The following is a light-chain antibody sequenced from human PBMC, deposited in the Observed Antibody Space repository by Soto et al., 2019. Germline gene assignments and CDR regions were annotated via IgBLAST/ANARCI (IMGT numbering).Light chain of an antibody. J-gene: IGLJ1*01. Sequence: QSALTQPPSASGSPGQSVTISCTGTKSDIGVYDFVSWYQHHPGKDPRLIIYEVVQRPSGVPDRFSGSKSGNTASLTVSGLQAADEDDYFCKSYAGSNTYVFGSGTKLTVL. CDR3: KSYAGSNTYV. CDR1: KSDIGVYDF. CDR2: EVV. V-gene: IGLV2-8*01.